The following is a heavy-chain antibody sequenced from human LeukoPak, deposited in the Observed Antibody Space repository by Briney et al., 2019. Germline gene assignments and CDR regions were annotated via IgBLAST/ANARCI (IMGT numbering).Heavy chain of an antibody. CDR2: ISAYNGNT. V-gene: IGHV1-18*01. CDR3: ARHRDTRGDGGYWDFDQ. CDR1: GYTFTSYG. D-gene: IGHD2-21*02. Sequence: ASVKVSFKASGYTFTSYGISWVRQAPGQGLEWMGWISAYNGNTNYAQKLQGRVTMTTDTSTSTAYMELRSLRSDDTAVYYCARHRDTRGDGGYWDFDQWGQGTLVTVSS. J-gene: IGHJ4*02.